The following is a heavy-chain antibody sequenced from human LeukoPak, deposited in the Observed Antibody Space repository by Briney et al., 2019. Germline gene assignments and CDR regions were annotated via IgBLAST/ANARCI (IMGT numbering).Heavy chain of an antibody. J-gene: IGHJ4*02. CDR3: ERGGDYGDYEGY. CDR2: IYTSWST. D-gene: IGHD4-17*01. Sequence: TLSLTCTVAGGSVSSGSYYSGWIRQPAWKGLEWIVRIYTSWSTKYNPPLKSRVPISVDTSKNQFSLKLRSVTAADPAVYYCERGGDYGDYEGYWGQGTLVTVSS. CDR1: GGSVSSGSYY. V-gene: IGHV4-61*02.